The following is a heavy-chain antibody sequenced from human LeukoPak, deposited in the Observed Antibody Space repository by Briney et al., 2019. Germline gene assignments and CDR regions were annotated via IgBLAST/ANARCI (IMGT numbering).Heavy chain of an antibody. CDR1: ESTFTSNA. CDR2: VMGSGGST. V-gene: IGHV3-23*01. Sequence: GGSWGPSCAPPESTFTSNALGWAGKPPGRGRGWYSLVMGSGGSTYYADSVKGRFTISRDNSKNTLYLQMNSLRAEDTAVYYCAKELIDSNSPYYYYYMDVWGKGTTVTVSS. D-gene: IGHD4-11*01. J-gene: IGHJ6*03. CDR3: AKELIDSNSPYYYYYMDV.